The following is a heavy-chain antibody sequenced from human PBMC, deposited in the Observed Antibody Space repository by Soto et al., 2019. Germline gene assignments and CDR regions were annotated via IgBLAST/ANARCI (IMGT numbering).Heavy chain of an antibody. CDR3: ASSPNYYDSSGYTFQH. CDR2: IIPIFGTA. D-gene: IGHD3-22*01. J-gene: IGHJ1*01. V-gene: IGHV1-69*12. CDR1: GGTFSSYA. Sequence: QVQLVQSGAEVKKPGSSVKVSCKASGGTFSSYAISWVRQAPGQGLEWMGGIIPIFGTANYAQKFQGRVTITADDSTSTAYMELSSLRSEDTAVYYGASSPNYYDSSGYTFQHWGQGTLVTVSS.